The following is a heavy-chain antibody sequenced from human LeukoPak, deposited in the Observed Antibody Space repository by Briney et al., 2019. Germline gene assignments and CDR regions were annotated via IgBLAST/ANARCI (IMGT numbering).Heavy chain of an antibody. J-gene: IGHJ3*02. D-gene: IGHD2-15*01. CDR2: ISSSNSYI. CDR1: GFTFSSYS. Sequence: PGGSLRLSCAASGFTFSSYSMNWVRQAPGKGLEWVSSISSSNSYIYYADSVKGRFTISRDNAKNSLYLQMNSLRAEDTAVYYCARDRVVVAATDAFDIWGQGTMVTVSS. CDR3: ARDRVVVAATDAFDI. V-gene: IGHV3-21*01.